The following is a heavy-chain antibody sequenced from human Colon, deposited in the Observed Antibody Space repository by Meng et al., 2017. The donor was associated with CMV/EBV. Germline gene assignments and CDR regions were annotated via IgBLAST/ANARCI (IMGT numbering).Heavy chain of an antibody. CDR3: ARDRPEGVCGGDCWFDH. Sequence: FTSFPMHCVRQAPGQRFEWMGWIYIGNGDTKYSQNFQDRVTIIRDTFASTVYMELSILRYEDTAVYYCARDRPEGVCGGDCWFDHWGQGTLVTVSS. CDR2: IYIGNGDT. J-gene: IGHJ5*02. V-gene: IGHV1-3*04. D-gene: IGHD2-21*02. CDR1: FTSFP.